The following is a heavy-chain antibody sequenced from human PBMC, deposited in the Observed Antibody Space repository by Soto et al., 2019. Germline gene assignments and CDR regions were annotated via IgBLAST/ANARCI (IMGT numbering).Heavy chain of an antibody. CDR1: GFTFSSYA. V-gene: IGHV3-30-3*01. CDR2: ISYDGSNK. Sequence: QVQLVESGGGVVQPGRSLRLSCAASGFTFSSYAMHWVRQAPGKGLEWVSVISYDGSNKYYADSVKGRFTISRDNSKNTLYLQMNSLRAEDTAVYYFARELIAAAGAFDIWGQGTMVTVSS. D-gene: IGHD6-13*01. J-gene: IGHJ3*02. CDR3: ARELIAAAGAFDI.